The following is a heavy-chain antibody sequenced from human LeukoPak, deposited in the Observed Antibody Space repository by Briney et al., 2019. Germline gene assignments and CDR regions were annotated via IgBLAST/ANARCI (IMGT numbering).Heavy chain of an antibody. Sequence: ASVKVSCKASGYTFTGYYMHWVRPAPGQGLEWMGWINPNSGGTNYAQKFQGRVTMTRDTSSSTAYMELSRLRSDDTVVYYCASTKDGYIGVNFDYWGQGTLVTVSS. CDR1: GYTFTGYY. J-gene: IGHJ4*02. CDR3: ASTKDGYIGVNFDY. V-gene: IGHV1-2*02. D-gene: IGHD5-24*01. CDR2: INPNSGGT.